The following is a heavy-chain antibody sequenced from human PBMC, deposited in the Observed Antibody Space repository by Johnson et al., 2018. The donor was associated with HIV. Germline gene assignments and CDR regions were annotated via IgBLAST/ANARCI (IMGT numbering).Heavy chain of an antibody. J-gene: IGHJ3*02. CDR1: GFTFSSYA. V-gene: IGHV3-66*02. Sequence: EVQLVESGGGLVQPGGSLRLSCAASGFTFSSYAMSWVRQAPGKGLEWVSVIYSGGTTYYADSVKGRFTISRDNSKNTLYLQMNSLRAEDTAVYYCAREGPMVRSGAFDIWGQGTKVTVSS. CDR3: AREGPMVRSGAFDI. CDR2: IYSGGTT. D-gene: IGHD3-10*01.